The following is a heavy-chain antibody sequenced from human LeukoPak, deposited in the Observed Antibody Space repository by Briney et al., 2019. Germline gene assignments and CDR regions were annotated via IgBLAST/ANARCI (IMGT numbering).Heavy chain of an antibody. CDR1: GYSIRSGYF. CDR2: MYHGGNP. D-gene: IGHD3-3*01. J-gene: IGHJ4*02. CDR3: ARRRITISDPFDY. Sequence: SETLSLTCTVSGYSIRSGYFWGWIRQPPGKGLEWVGSMYHGGNPNYNPSLKSRVTISLDTSKNQFSLKLSSVTAADTAVYYCARRRITISDPFDYWGQGTLVTVSS. V-gene: IGHV4-38-2*02.